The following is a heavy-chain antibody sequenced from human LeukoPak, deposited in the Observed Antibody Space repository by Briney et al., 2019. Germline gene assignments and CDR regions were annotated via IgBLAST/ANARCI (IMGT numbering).Heavy chain of an antibody. J-gene: IGHJ4*02. CDR3: ARGSSAGASLRHDY. D-gene: IGHD1-26*01. Sequence: GGSLILSCAASGFTFSSYWMSWVRQAPGKGLEWVANIKQDGSEENFVDSVKGRFTISRDNARKSVYLQMNSLRAEDTAVYYCARGSSAGASLRHDYWGQGTLVTVSS. CDR2: IKQDGSEE. V-gene: IGHV3-7*01. CDR1: GFTFSSYW.